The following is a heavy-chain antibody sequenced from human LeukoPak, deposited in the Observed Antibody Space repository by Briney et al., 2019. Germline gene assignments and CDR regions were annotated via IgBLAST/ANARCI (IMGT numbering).Heavy chain of an antibody. CDR2: MNPNSGNT. Sequence: ASVKVSCKASGYTFTSYDINWVRQATGQGPEWMGWMNPNSGNTGYAQKFQGRVTMTKNTSISTAYMELSSLRSEDTAVYYCARGDALRNLVDYWGQGTLVTVSS. CDR3: ARGDALRNLVDY. J-gene: IGHJ4*02. CDR1: GYTFTSYD. V-gene: IGHV1-8*01.